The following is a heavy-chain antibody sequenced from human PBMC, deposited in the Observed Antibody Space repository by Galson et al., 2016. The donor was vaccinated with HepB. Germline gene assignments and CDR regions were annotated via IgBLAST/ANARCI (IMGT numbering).Heavy chain of an antibody. D-gene: IGHD3-10*01. Sequence: SVKVSCKASGYTFSNYGIHWVRQAPGQGLDWMGWINAGNGYTKYSQKFQGRVTITRDTSASTAYMELSSLGYEDTAVYYCARGASYGSGGYYTWFDPWGQGTLVTVSS. CDR3: ARGASYGSGGYYTWFDP. CDR1: GYTFSNYG. CDR2: INAGNGYT. J-gene: IGHJ5*02. V-gene: IGHV1-3*01.